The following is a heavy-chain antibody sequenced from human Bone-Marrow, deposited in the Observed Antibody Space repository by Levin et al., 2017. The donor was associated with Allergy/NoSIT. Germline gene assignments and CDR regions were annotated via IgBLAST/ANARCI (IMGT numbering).Heavy chain of an antibody. Sequence: SETLSLTCTVSGGSTSNYYWNWIRQPPGKALEWIGYIYHTGSASYNPSLKSRLNISLDTSKQQFSLRLTSVTAADTAMYFCAGGLVVIPTASNWFDPWGPGTLVTVSS. V-gene: IGHV4-59*01. D-gene: IGHD2-2*01. J-gene: IGHJ5*02. CDR3: AGGLVVIPTASNWFDP. CDR1: GGSTSNYY. CDR2: IYHTGSA.